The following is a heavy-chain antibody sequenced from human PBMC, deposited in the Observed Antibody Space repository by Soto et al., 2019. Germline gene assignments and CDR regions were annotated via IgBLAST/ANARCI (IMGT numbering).Heavy chain of an antibody. CDR3: ARLNFVVVPAAMDYYFDY. Sequence: KPSETLSLTCTVSGGSISSYYWSWIRQPPGKGLEWIGYIYYSGSTNYNPSLKSRVTISVDTSKNQFSLKLSSVTAADTAVYYCARLNFVVVPAAMDYYFDYWGQGTLVTVSS. V-gene: IGHV4-59*01. CDR1: GGSISSYY. CDR2: IYYSGST. D-gene: IGHD2-2*01. J-gene: IGHJ4*02.